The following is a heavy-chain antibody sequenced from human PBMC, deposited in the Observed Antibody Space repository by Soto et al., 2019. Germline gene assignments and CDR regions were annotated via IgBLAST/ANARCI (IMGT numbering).Heavy chain of an antibody. CDR1: GGSISSGGYY. CDR2: IYYSGST. CDR3: ASYPRGYITLSHTGLQY. D-gene: IGHD3-10*01. V-gene: IGHV4-31*03. J-gene: IGHJ4*02. Sequence: PSETLSLTCTVSGGSISSGGYYWSWIRQHPGKGLEWIGYIYYSGSTYYNPSLKSRVTISVDTSKNQFSLKLSSVTAADTAVYYCASYPRGYITLSHTGLQYWGKGTLVTVSS.